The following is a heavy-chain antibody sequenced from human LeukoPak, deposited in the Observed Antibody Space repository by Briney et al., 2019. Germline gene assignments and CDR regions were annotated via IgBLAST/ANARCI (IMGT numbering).Heavy chain of an antibody. CDR1: GFTFSDFY. CDR3: ARGQGLLQRYYFDY. J-gene: IGHJ4*02. D-gene: IGHD2-15*01. CDR2: IKQGGSDK. Sequence: PGGSLRLSCAASGFTFSDFYMTWIRQAPGKGLEWVANIKQGGSDKYYVDSVKGRFTISRDNAENSLFLQMNSLRAEDTAVYYCARGQGLLQRYYFDYWGQGTLVTVSS. V-gene: IGHV3-7*01.